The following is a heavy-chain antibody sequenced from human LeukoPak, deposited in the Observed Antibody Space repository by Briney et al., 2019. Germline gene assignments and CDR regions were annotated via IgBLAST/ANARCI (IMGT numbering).Heavy chain of an antibody. CDR3: ARPVSSGWYDGY. CDR1: GFTFSSSC. Sequence: PGGSLRLSCVASGFTFSSSCMNWVRQAPGKGLEWVSYISDGGKTKYSADSVKGRFTISRDNAKNSLYLQMNSLRAEDTAVYYCARPVSSGWYDGYWGQGTLVTVSS. J-gene: IGHJ4*02. V-gene: IGHV3-48*04. D-gene: IGHD6-19*01. CDR2: ISDGGKTK.